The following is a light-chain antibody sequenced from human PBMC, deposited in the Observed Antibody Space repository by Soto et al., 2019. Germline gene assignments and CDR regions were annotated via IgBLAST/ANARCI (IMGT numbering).Light chain of an antibody. CDR2: DVS. CDR3: CSYAGSYTYV. CDR1: SSDVGGYNY. Sequence: QSALAQPRSVSGSPGQSVTISCTGTSSDVGGYNYVSWYQQHPGKAPKLMIYDVSKRPSGVPDRFSGSKSGNTASLTISGPQAEDEADYYCCSYAGSYTYVFGTGTRSPS. J-gene: IGLJ1*01. V-gene: IGLV2-11*01.